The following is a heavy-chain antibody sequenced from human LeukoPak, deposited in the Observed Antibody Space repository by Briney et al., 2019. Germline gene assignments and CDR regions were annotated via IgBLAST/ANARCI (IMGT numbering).Heavy chain of an antibody. CDR2: IIPIFGTA. Sequence: SVKVSCKASGGTFSSYAISWVRQAPGQGLEWMGGIIPIFGTANYAQKFQGRVTITADESTSTAYMELSSLRSEDTAVYYCARYNSGYEAFDYWGQGTLVTVSS. J-gene: IGHJ4*02. CDR1: GGTFSSYA. D-gene: IGHD5-12*01. V-gene: IGHV1-69*01. CDR3: ARYNSGYEAFDY.